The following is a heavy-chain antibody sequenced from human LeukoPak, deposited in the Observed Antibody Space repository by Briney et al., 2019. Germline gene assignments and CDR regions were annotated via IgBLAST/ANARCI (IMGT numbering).Heavy chain of an antibody. CDR2: ISYDESNE. V-gene: IGHV3-30*18. D-gene: IGHD6-19*01. CDR3: VKVPRSGCCAFDI. J-gene: IGHJ3*02. Sequence: GGSLRLSCAASGFTFSSYGMHWVRQAPGKGLEWAAAISYDESNEYYVDSVKGRFTVSRDNSKNTLYLQMNSLRVEDTAVYYCVKVPRSGCCAFDIWGQGTMITVSS. CDR1: GFTFSSYG.